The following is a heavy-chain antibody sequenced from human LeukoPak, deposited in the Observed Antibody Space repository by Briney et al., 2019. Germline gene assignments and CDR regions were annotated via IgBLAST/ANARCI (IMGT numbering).Heavy chain of an antibody. CDR2: IYYSGST. CDR1: GGSISSYY. CDR3: ARDTAVGGYSDAFDI. V-gene: IGHV4-59*01. J-gene: IGHJ3*02. D-gene: IGHD3-22*01. Sequence: SETLSLTCTVYGGSISSYYWSWIRQPPGKGVECIGYIYYSGSTNYNPSLKSRVTISVDTSKNQFSLKLSSVTAADTAVYYCARDTAVGGYSDAFDIWGQGTMVTVSS.